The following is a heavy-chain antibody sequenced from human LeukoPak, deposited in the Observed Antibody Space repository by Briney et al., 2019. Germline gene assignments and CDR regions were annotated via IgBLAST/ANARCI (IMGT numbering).Heavy chain of an antibody. CDR1: GFIVSTNY. V-gene: IGHV3-53*01. Sequence: PGGSLRLSCAASGFIVSTNYMSWVRQAPGKGLEWVSVIFSGGSTYYADSVKGRFTISRDKSNNTLYLQMNSLRAEDTAVYYCARDGRFPPELLPRYFDYWGQGTLVTVSS. J-gene: IGHJ4*02. CDR3: ARDGRFPPELLPRYFDY. D-gene: IGHD1-26*01. CDR2: IFSGGST.